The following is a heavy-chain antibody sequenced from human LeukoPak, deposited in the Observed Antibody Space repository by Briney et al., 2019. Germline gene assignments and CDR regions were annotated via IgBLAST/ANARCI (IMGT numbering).Heavy chain of an antibody. J-gene: IGHJ4*02. CDR3: ARDPGSTYSSSSGYFDY. CDR1: GGTFSSYA. V-gene: IGHV1-69*01. CDR2: IIPIFGTA. D-gene: IGHD6-6*01. Sequence: ASVTVSCKASGGTFSSYAISWVRQAPGQGLEWMGGIIPIFGTANYAQKFQGRVTITADESTSTAYMELSSLRSEDTAVYYCARDPGSTYSSSSGYFDYWGQGTLVTVSS.